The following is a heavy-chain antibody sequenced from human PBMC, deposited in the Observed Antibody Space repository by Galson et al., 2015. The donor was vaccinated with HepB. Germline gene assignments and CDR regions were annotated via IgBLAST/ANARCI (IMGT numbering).Heavy chain of an antibody. CDR1: GFTFSSYS. V-gene: IGHV3-21*01. J-gene: IGHJ6*02. D-gene: IGHD2-2*01. Sequence: SLRLSCAASGFTFSSYSMNWVRQAPGKGLEWVSSISSSSSYIYYADSVKGRFTISRDNAKNSLYLQMNSLRAEDTAVYYCARDMEGVVVPATSLYYYYYGMDVWGQGTTVTVSS. CDR3: ARDMEGVVVPATSLYYYYYGMDV. CDR2: ISSSSSYI.